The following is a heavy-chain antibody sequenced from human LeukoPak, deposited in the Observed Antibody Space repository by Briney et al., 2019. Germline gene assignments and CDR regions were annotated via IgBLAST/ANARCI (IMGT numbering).Heavy chain of an antibody. CDR3: ARGEYYDSSGYSQYFQH. V-gene: IGHV3-33*01. Sequence: GGSLRLSCAASGFTFSNYGMHWVRQAPGKGLEWVAIIWFDGSYKYYADSVKGRFTISRDNSKNTLYLQMNSLRAVDTAVHYCARGEYYDSSGYSQYFQHWGQGTLVTVSS. D-gene: IGHD3-22*01. CDR1: GFTFSNYG. CDR2: IWFDGSYK. J-gene: IGHJ1*01.